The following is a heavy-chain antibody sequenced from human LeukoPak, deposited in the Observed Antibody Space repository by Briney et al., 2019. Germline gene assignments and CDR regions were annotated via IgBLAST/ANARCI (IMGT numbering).Heavy chain of an antibody. CDR2: INHSGST. CDR1: GGSFSGYY. V-gene: IGHV4-34*01. D-gene: IGHD6-13*01. Sequence: SETLSLTCAVYGGSFSGYYWSWIRQPPGKGLEWIGEINHSGSTNYNPSLNSRVTISRDTSKNHFSLELSSVTAADTAVYFCARGRVSSSSWSSTYYYYFYMDVWGKGTTVTVSS. CDR3: ARGRVSSSSWSSTYYYYFYMDV. J-gene: IGHJ6*03.